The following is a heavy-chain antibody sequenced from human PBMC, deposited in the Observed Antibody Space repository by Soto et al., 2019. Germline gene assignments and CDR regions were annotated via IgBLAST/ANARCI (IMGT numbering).Heavy chain of an antibody. J-gene: IGHJ4*02. D-gene: IGHD4-17*01. Sequence: QVQLQESGPGLVKPSQTQSLTCTVSGGSISTGGYYWTWIRQHPGKGLEWIGYIYYSGSTYYNPSLKSRVTISVDTSKNKFSLKLSSVTAADTAVYYCARGLSVTPFDNWGQGTLVTVSS. V-gene: IGHV4-31*03. CDR3: ARGLSVTPFDN. CDR2: IYYSGST. CDR1: GGSISTGGYY.